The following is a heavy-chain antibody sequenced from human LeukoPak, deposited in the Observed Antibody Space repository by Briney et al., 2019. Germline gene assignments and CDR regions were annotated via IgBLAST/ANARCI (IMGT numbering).Heavy chain of an antibody. CDR3: VKVSSNYYGSGSYQTLDY. J-gene: IGHJ4*02. CDR1: GFTFSRYA. CDR2: ISGSGGST. V-gene: IGHV3-23*01. Sequence: PGGSLRLSCAASGFTFSRYAMSWVRQTPGKGLEWVSTISGSGGSTFYADSVKGRFTISRDNPKNTVDLQMNSLRAEDTAVYYCVKVSSNYYGSGSYQTLDYWGQGTLVTVSS. D-gene: IGHD3-10*01.